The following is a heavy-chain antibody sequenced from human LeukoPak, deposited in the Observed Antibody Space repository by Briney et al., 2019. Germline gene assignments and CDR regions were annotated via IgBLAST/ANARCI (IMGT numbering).Heavy chain of an antibody. CDR1: GFTFSMYW. CDR3: AREHFGYSYEY. V-gene: IGHV3-74*01. D-gene: IGHD5-18*01. Sequence: PGGSLRLSCAASGFTFSMYWMHWVRQAPGEGLVWVARTNGDETSTNYADSVKGRFTIFRDNAKNTVYLQMHSLRGEDTAVYYCAREHFGYSYEYWGRGTLVTVSS. J-gene: IGHJ4*02. CDR2: TNGDETST.